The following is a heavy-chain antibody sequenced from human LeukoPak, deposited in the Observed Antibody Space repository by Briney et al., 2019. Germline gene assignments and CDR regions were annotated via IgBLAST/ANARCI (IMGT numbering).Heavy chain of an antibody. D-gene: IGHD6-13*01. CDR3: ARDLYSSTYGMDV. V-gene: IGHV3-21*01. J-gene: IGHJ6*02. Sequence: LXLSXAASGFTFXSYSMNWVRQAPGKXLEWVSSISSSSSYIYYADSVKGRFTISRDNAKNSLYLQMNSLRAEDTAVYYCARDLYSSTYGMDVWGQGTTVTVSS. CDR1: GFTFXSYS. CDR2: ISSSSSYI.